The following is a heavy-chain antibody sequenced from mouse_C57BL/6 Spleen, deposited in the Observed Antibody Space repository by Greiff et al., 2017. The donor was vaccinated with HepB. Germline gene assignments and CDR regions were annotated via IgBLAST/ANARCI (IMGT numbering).Heavy chain of an antibody. Sequence: VQLQESGAELVRPGASVKLSCKASGYTFTDYYINWVKQRPGQGLEWIARIYPGSGNTYYNEKFKGKATLTAEKSSSTAYMQLSSLTSEDSAVYFCGGVGYFDVWGTGTTVTVSS. CDR2: IYPGSGNT. D-gene: IGHD1-1*01. CDR1: GYTFTDYY. J-gene: IGHJ1*03. V-gene: IGHV1-76*01. CDR3: GGVGYFDV.